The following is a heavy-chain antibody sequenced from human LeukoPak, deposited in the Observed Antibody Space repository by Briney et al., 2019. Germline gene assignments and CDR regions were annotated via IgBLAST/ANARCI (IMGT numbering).Heavy chain of an antibody. CDR1: GGSISSYY. Sequence: PSETLSLTCTVFGGSISSYYWSWIRQPPGKGLEWIGYIYYSGSTNYNPSLKSRVTISVDTPKNQFSLKLSSVTAADTAVYYCARGVTMIVVVIHDWYFDLWGRGTLVTVSS. CDR2: IYYSGST. CDR3: ARGVTMIVVVIHDWYFDL. D-gene: IGHD3-22*01. V-gene: IGHV4-59*08. J-gene: IGHJ2*01.